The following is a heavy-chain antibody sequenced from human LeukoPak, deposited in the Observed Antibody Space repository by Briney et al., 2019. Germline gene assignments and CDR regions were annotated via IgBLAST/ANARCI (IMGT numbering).Heavy chain of an antibody. CDR2: ISSSAAYI. CDR3: AREGKDLRLGYYNSAVDV. D-gene: IGHD2-15*01. V-gene: IGHV3-21*01. CDR1: GFPFSGYS. J-gene: IGHJ6*02. Sequence: GGSLRLSCAASGFPFSGYSLHWVRQAPGKGLEWVTSISSSAAYIAYADSVKGRFTISRDNAKDSLYLQMNNLRAEDTAVYYCAREGKDLRLGYYNSAVDVWGQGTTVSVSS.